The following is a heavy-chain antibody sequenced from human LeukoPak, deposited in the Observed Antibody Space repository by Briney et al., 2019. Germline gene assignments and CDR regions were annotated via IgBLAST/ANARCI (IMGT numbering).Heavy chain of an antibody. CDR1: GGSISSGSYY. J-gene: IGHJ4*02. Sequence: SETLSLTCTVSGGSISSGSYYWSWIRQPAGKGLEWIGRIYTSGSTNYNPSLKSRVTISVDTSKNQFSLKLSSVTAADTAVYYCARESSSGYYGPSWGQGTLVTVSS. V-gene: IGHV4-61*02. D-gene: IGHD3-22*01. CDR2: IYTSGST. CDR3: ARESSSGYYGPS.